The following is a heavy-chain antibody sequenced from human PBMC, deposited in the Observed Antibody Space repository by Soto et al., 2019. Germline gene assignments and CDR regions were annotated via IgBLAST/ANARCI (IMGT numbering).Heavy chain of an antibody. J-gene: IGHJ4*02. Sequence: QVQLVQSGTEVKKPGASAKVSCKASGYTFTSYAIHWVRQAPGQRLEWMGWINSDSGFTKYSQKFQDRVSITRETSATTAYMEVGSLISEDTAVYYCARDSHYGSGTYNYFDYWGQGTLVTVSS. D-gene: IGHD3-10*01. CDR1: GYTFTSYA. CDR3: ARDSHYGSGTYNYFDY. V-gene: IGHV1-3*01. CDR2: INSDSGFT.